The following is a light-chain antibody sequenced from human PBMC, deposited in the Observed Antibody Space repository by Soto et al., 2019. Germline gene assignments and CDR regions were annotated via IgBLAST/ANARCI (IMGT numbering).Light chain of an antibody. CDR3: SSYTTTTTPLV. Sequence: QSVLTQPASVSGSPGQSITISCTGTNSDVGTYIYVSRYQQRPGKAPKLLIYEVTNRPSGISNRFSASKSGNTASLTISGLQAEDEADYYCSSYTTTTTPLVFGTGTKV. V-gene: IGLV2-14*01. J-gene: IGLJ1*01. CDR1: NSDVGTYIY. CDR2: EVT.